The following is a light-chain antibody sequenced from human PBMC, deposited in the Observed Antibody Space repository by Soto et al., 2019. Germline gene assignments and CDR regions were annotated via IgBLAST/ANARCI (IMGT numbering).Light chain of an antibody. Sequence: QSALTQPPSESGSPGQSVTMACTGTSNDVGGYNYVSWYQQHPGKAPQLMIYEVSKRPSGVPDRFSGSKSGNTASLTVSGLQAEDEADYYCSSYAGSNNLVFGGGPKLTVL. CDR2: EVS. CDR3: SSYAGSNNLV. CDR1: SNDVGGYNY. J-gene: IGLJ2*01. V-gene: IGLV2-8*01.